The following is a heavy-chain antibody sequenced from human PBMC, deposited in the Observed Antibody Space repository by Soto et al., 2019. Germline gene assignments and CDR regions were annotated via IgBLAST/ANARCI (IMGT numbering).Heavy chain of an antibody. CDR2: ISYDGSNK. D-gene: IGHD3-22*01. CDR1: GFTFSSYA. Sequence: PGGSLRLSCAASGFTFSSYAMHWVRQAPGKGLEWVAVISYDGSNKYYADSVKGRFTISRDNSKNTLYLQMNSLRAEDTAVYYCARDWEYYDSSGYHAGSGYYYYGMDVWGQGTTVTVSS. CDR3: ARDWEYYDSSGYHAGSGYYYYGMDV. V-gene: IGHV3-30-3*01. J-gene: IGHJ6*02.